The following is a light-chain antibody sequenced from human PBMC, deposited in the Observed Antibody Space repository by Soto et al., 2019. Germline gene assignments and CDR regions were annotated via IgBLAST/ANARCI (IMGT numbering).Light chain of an antibody. CDR3: QQYTHSPEWT. Sequence: EIVLTQSPGTLSLSPGERATLSCRASQSVRSTHSAWYQQKPGQAPRLLIYGESSRAAGIPDRFSGSGTATDFPFPLSRLEPAEYAVDYYQQYTHSPEWTFGQGTKVEIK. CDR2: GES. J-gene: IGKJ1*01. CDR1: QSVRSTH. V-gene: IGKV3-20*01.